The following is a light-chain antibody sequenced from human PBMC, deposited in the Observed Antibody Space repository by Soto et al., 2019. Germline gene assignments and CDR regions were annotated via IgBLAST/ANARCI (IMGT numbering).Light chain of an antibody. CDR1: QDISNL. Sequence: DIQMTQSPSSVSASVGDRVTITCRASQDISNLLGWYQQKPGTAPKLLIYGAYYLQSGVPLRFNGSGSGTFFTLTISSLQPEDFATYYCQQASSFPLTFGQGTRVEI. J-gene: IGKJ5*01. CDR3: QQASSFPLT. V-gene: IGKV1-12*01. CDR2: GAY.